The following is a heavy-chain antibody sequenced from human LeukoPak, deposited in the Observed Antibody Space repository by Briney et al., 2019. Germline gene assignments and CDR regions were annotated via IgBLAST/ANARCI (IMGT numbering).Heavy chain of an antibody. CDR2: INPSGGST. Sequence: ASVKVSCKASGYTFTSYYMHWVRQAPGQGLEWMGIINPSGGSTSYAQKFQGRVTMTRDMSTSTVYMELSSLRSEDTAVYYCARGHKIAVAAYNWFDPWGQGTLVTVSS. D-gene: IGHD6-19*01. V-gene: IGHV1-46*01. J-gene: IGHJ5*02. CDR1: GYTFTSYY. CDR3: ARGHKIAVAAYNWFDP.